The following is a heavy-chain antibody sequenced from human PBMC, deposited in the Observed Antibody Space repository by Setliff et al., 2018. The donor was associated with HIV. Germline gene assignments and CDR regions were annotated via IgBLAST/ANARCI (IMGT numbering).Heavy chain of an antibody. CDR3: ARGFYSNYPDYFDY. D-gene: IGHD4-4*01. J-gene: IGHJ4*02. CDR1: GFTFSSYA. V-gene: IGHV3-11*04. Sequence: PGGSLRLSCAASGFTFSSYAMSWIRQAPGKGLEWVSYTSSSGSTIYYADSVKGRFTISRTNAKNSLYLQMNSLRAEDTAVYYCARGFYSNYPDYFDYWGQGTLVTVSS. CDR2: TSSSGSTI.